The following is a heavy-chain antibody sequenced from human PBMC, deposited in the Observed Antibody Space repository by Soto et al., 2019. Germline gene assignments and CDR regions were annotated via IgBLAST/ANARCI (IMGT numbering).Heavy chain of an antibody. V-gene: IGHV1-69*12. CDR1: GGTFSSYG. CDR2: IIPIFGTA. CDR3: ARGEAARYYHGMDV. Sequence: QAQLVQSGAEVKKPGSSVKVSCKASGGTFSSYGISWVRQAPGQGLEWMGGIIPIFGTANYAQKFQGRVTITADESTSTAYMELSSLRSEDTAVHYCARGEAARYYHGMDVWGQGTTVTVSS. D-gene: IGHD6-13*01. J-gene: IGHJ6*02.